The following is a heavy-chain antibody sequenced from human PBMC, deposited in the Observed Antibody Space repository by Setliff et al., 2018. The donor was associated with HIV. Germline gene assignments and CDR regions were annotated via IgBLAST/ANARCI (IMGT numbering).Heavy chain of an antibody. CDR3: ARDSGYYDSSGYYSYSHYFDY. Sequence: PSETLSLTCTVSGGSISSGSYYWSWIRQPAGKGLEWIGYIYYSGSTNYNPSLKSRVTISVDMSKNQFSLKLSSVTAADTAVYYCARDSGYYDSSGYYSYSHYFDYWGQGTLVTVSS. D-gene: IGHD3-22*01. CDR2: IYYSGST. CDR1: GGSISSGSYY. J-gene: IGHJ4*02. V-gene: IGHV4-61*10.